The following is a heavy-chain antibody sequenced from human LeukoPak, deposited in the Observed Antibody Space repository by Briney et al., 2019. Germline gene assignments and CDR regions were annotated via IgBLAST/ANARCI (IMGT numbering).Heavy chain of an antibody. V-gene: IGHV3-23*01. CDR2: ISGSGGST. Sequence: PGGSLRLSCAASGFTFSSYAMSWVRQAPGKGLEWVSAISGSGGSTYYADSVKGRFPISRDNSKNTLYLQMNSLRAEDTAVYYCAKDIIRKMATIPLWDYWGQGTLVTVSS. CDR3: AKDIIRKMATIPLWDY. D-gene: IGHD5-24*01. CDR1: GFTFSSYA. J-gene: IGHJ4*02.